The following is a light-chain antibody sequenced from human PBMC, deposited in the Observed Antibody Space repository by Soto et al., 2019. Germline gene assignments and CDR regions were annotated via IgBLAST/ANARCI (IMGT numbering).Light chain of an antibody. CDR1: QSISSW. CDR3: QQYNSYSRT. J-gene: IGKJ1*01. V-gene: IGKV1-5*03. Sequence: DIQMTQSPSSLSASVGDRVTITCRASQSISSWLAWYQQKPGKAPKLLIYKASSLESGVPSRFSGSGSGTEFTLTISSLQPDDFATYYCQQYNSYSRTFGQGTNVDI. CDR2: KAS.